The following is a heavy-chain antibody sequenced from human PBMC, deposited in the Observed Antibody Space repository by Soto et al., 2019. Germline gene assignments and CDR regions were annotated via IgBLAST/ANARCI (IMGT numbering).Heavy chain of an antibody. V-gene: IGHV2-70*11. Sequence: GSGPTLVNPTQTLTLTCTFSGFSLSTSGMCVSWIRQPPGKALEWLARIDWDDDKYYSTSLKTRLTISKDTSKNQVVLTMTNMDPVDTATYYCARVRGYSGYDYEGGYYCYYMDVWGKGTTVTVSS. D-gene: IGHD5-12*01. CDR1: GFSLSTSGMC. CDR2: IDWDDDK. CDR3: ARVRGYSGYDYEGGYYCYYMDV. J-gene: IGHJ6*03.